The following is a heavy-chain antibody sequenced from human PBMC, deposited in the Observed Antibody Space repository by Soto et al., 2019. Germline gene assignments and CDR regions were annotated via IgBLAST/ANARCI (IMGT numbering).Heavy chain of an antibody. Sequence: GGSLRLSCAASGFTFSSYGMHWVRQAPGKGLEWVAVISYDGSNKYYADSVKGRFTISRDNSKNTLYLQMNSLRAEDTAVYYCAKDRRYCSGGSCAQRPYYFDYWGQGTLVTVSS. CDR3: AKDRRYCSGGSCAQRPYYFDY. CDR2: ISYDGSNK. V-gene: IGHV3-30*18. J-gene: IGHJ4*02. D-gene: IGHD2-15*01. CDR1: GFTFSSYG.